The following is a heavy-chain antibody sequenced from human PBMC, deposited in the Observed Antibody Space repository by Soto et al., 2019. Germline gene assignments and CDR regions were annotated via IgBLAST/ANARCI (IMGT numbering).Heavy chain of an antibody. CDR3: IRSSVAATPYYFDY. J-gene: IGHJ4*02. CDR1: GFTFSDHY. CDR2: LRNRANSYTT. Sequence: SGGSLRLSCAASGFTFSDHYMDWVRQAPGKGLEWVGRLRNRANSYTTEYAASVKGRFTISRDDSKNSLYLQMNNLKTDDTAVYYCIRSSVAATPYYFDYWGQGTLVTVSS. D-gene: IGHD2-15*01. V-gene: IGHV3-72*01.